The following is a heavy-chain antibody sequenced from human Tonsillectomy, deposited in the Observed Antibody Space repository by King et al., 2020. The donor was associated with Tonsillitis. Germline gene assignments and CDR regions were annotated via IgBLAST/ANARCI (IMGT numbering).Heavy chain of an antibody. CDR2: INYSGSS. J-gene: IGHJ5*02. V-gene: IGHV4-39*01. CDR3: ARQGWEGAMQWPSWFDP. CDR1: GGSISGSSYY. D-gene: IGHD6-19*01. Sequence: QLQESGPGLVKPSETLSLTCTVSGGSISGSSYYWGWIRQPPGKGLEWIGSINYSGSSYYNPSLMSRVTISVDTSKNQFSLKLGSVTAADTAVYYCARQGWEGAMQWPSWFDPWGQGTLVTVSS.